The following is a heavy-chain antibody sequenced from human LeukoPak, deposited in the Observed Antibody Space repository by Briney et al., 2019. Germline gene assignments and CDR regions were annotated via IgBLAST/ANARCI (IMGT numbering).Heavy chain of an antibody. CDR1: GYTFTSYD. V-gene: IGHV1-2*02. Sequence: ASVKVSCKASGYTFTSYDINWVRQATGQGLEWMGWINPNSGGTNYAQKFQGRVTMTRDTSISTAYMELSRLRSDDTAVYYCATSPYRDAFDIWGQGTMVTVSS. CDR3: ATSPYRDAFDI. J-gene: IGHJ3*02. CDR2: INPNSGGT.